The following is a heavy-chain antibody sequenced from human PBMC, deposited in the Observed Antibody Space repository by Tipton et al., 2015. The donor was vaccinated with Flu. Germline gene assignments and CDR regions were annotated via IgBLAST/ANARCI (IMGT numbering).Heavy chain of an antibody. J-gene: IGHJ4*02. D-gene: IGHD3-16*02. CDR2: IYTSGST. V-gene: IGHV4-4*07. CDR3: ARGPYDYVWGSYRYTGMFGY. Sequence: TLSLTCTVSGGSISSYYWSWIRQPAGKGLEWIGRIYTSGSTNYNPSLKSRVTMSVDTSKNQFSLKLSSVTAADTAVYYCARGPYDYVWGSYRYTGMFGYWGQGTLVTVSS. CDR1: GGSISSYY.